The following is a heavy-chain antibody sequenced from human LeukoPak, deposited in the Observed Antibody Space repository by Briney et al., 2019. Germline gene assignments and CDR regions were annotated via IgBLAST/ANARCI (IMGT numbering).Heavy chain of an antibody. CDR3: ARGRDLVY. D-gene: IGHD2-8*02. Sequence: ASVKVSCKASGGTFSSYAISWVRQAPGQGLEWMGWISAYNGNTNYAQKFQGRVTMTRNTSISTAYMELSSLRSEDTAVYYCARGRDLVYWGQGTLVTVSS. V-gene: IGHV1-8*02. CDR2: ISAYNGNT. CDR1: GGTFSSYA. J-gene: IGHJ4*02.